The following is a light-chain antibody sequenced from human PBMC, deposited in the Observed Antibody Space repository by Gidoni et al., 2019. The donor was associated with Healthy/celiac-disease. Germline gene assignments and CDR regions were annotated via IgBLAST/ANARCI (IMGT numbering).Light chain of an antibody. CDR2: EVS. CDR1: RSDVGGYNY. CDR3: SSYAGSNILYV. V-gene: IGLV2-8*01. Sequence: QSALTQPPSASGSPGQSVTISCTGTRSDVGGYNYVSWYQQHPGKAPKLMIYEVSKRPSGVPDRFSGSKSGNTASLTVSGLQAEDEADYYCSSYAGSNILYVFGTGTKVTVL. J-gene: IGLJ1*01.